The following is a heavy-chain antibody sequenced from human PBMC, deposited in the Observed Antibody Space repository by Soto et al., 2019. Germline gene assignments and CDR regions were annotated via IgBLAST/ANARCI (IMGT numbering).Heavy chain of an antibody. D-gene: IGHD3-3*01. CDR2: IYSSGNT. Sequence: SATLSLTCSVSGGTISGYYWTWIRQPAGKGLEWIGRIYSSGNTKYNPSLQSRVTMSLDTSNNQFSLRLTSVTAADTAVYYCARGKRFSDWFDPWGQGNLVTVSS. V-gene: IGHV4-4*07. CDR1: GGTISGYY. J-gene: IGHJ5*02. CDR3: ARGKRFSDWFDP.